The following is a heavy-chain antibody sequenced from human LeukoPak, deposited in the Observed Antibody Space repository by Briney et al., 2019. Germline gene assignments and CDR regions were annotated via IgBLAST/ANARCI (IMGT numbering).Heavy chain of an antibody. V-gene: IGHV4-59*01. J-gene: IGHJ4*02. Sequence: SETLSLTCTVSGGSISSYFWIWIRQPPGKGLEWIGYIYCSGNTNSNPSLKSRVTISLDTSKNQFSLKLSSVTAADTAVYYCARAREFSGSSGRAYYFDYWGQGTLVTVSS. CDR3: ARAREFSGSSGRAYYFDY. D-gene: IGHD6-6*01. CDR1: GGSISSYF. CDR2: IYCSGNT.